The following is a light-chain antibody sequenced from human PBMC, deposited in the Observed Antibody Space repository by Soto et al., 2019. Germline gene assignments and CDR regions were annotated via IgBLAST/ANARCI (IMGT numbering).Light chain of an antibody. CDR1: QSVRNSL. CDR2: DAS. CDR3: QQYSSSPIT. J-gene: IGKJ5*01. Sequence: EIVLTQSPATLSLSPGERATLSCRASQSVRNSLLAWYQQKPGQPPRLLIYDASTRATATPERFSGSGSGTDFTLTISRLEPEDFAVYYCQQYSSSPITFGQGTRLEIK. V-gene: IGKV3-20*01.